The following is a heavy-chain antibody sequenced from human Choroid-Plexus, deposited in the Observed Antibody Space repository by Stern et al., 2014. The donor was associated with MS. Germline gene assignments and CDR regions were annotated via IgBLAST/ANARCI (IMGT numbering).Heavy chain of an antibody. Sequence: QVQLVQSGGGVVQPGRPLRLSCVASGFTLGSCAMHWVRQAPGKGLEWVPGVSYDGSNKYYADSVKGRFTISRDNSQNTLYMQMSSLRPEDTAVYYCAKDRQYLTYFFDHWGQGSLVTVSS. V-gene: IGHV3-30*18. D-gene: IGHD2/OR15-2a*01. J-gene: IGHJ5*02. CDR3: AKDRQYLTYFFDH. CDR1: GFTLGSCA. CDR2: VSYDGSNK.